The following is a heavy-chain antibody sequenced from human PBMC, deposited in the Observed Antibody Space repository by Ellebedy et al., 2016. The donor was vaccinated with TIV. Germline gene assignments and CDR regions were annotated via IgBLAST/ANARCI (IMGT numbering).Heavy chain of an antibody. CDR2: IKPSGGST. V-gene: IGHV1-46*01. D-gene: IGHD5-18*01. J-gene: IGHJ4*02. Sequence: AASVKVSCKASGYTFTSYGISWVRQAPGQGLEWMGIIKPSGGSTSYAQKFQGRVTMTRATSTSTVYMELSSLRSEDTAVYYCARDRAYSYGSTFDYWGQGTLFTVSS. CDR3: ARDRAYSYGSTFDY. CDR1: GYTFTSYG.